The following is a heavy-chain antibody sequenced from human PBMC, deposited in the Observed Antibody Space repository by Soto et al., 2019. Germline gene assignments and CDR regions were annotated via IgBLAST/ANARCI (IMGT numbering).Heavy chain of an antibody. Sequence: GGFLRLSCAASGFTFSDYYMSWIRQAPGKGLEWVSYISSSSSYTNYADSVKGRFTISRDNAKNSLYLQMNSLRAEDTAVYYCARDWKAVAGTYYYYGMDVWGQGTTVTVSS. CDR3: ARDWKAVAGTYYYYGMDV. J-gene: IGHJ6*02. D-gene: IGHD6-19*01. CDR1: GFTFSDYY. CDR2: ISSSSSYT. V-gene: IGHV3-11*06.